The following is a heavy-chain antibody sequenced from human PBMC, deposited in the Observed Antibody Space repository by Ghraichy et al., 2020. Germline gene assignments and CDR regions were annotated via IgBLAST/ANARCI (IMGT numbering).Heavy chain of an antibody. J-gene: IGHJ4*02. CDR3: ARAFGESEF. CDR2: IRSVDGGT. Sequence: GGSLRLSCAASGFSFRNSAMNWVRQTPGKGPEWVSTIRSVDGGTYYADSVKGRFTISWDNSKRTLYLQMNSLRTEDTALYYCARAFGESEFWGQGTLVTVSS. V-gene: IGHV3-23*01. CDR1: GFSFRNSA. D-gene: IGHD3-10*01.